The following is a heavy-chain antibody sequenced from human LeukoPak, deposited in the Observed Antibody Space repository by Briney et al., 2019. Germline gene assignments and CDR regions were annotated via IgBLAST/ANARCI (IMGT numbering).Heavy chain of an antibody. CDR2: ISGSGGRT. Sequence: GGSLRLSCAASGFTFSSYGMHWVRQAPGKGLEWVSTISGSGGRTYYADSVKGRFTISRDNSKNTLYLQMNSLRAEDTAVYYCAKSRFYDSSGHEYFHYWGQGTLVTVSS. CDR3: AKSRFYDSSGHEYFHY. J-gene: IGHJ1*01. D-gene: IGHD3-22*01. V-gene: IGHV3-23*01. CDR1: GFTFSSYG.